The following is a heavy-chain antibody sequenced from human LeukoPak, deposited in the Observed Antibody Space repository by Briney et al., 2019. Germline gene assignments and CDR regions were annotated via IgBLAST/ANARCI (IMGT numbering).Heavy chain of an antibody. Sequence: RASETLSLTCTVSGGSISSYYWSWIRQPPGKGLEWIGYIYYNGSTNYNPSLKSRVTISVDTSKNQFSLKLSSVTAADTAVYYCARGGPGGYSYGYGFYYYYGMDVWGQGTTVTVSS. CDR1: GGSISSYY. J-gene: IGHJ6*02. D-gene: IGHD5-18*01. CDR2: IYYNGST. V-gene: IGHV4-59*01. CDR3: ARGGPGGYSYGYGFYYYYGMDV.